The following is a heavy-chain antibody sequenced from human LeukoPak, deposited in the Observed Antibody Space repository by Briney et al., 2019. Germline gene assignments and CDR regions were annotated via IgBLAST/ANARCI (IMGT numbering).Heavy chain of an antibody. D-gene: IGHD1-26*01. CDR1: GFTFSSHW. CDR3: ARDPYSGNYGNYYYYMDV. Sequence: PGGSLRLSCAASGFTFSSHWIHWVRQAPGKGLVWVSRINSDGSSTSYADSVKGRFTISRDNTKNTLYPQMNSLRAEDTAVYYCARDPYSGNYGNYYYYMDVWGKGTTVTISS. J-gene: IGHJ6*03. CDR2: INSDGSST. V-gene: IGHV3-74*01.